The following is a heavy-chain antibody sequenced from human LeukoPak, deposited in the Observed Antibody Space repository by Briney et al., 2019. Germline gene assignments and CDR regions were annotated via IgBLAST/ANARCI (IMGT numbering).Heavy chain of an antibody. Sequence: GGSLRLSCAASGFTFSSYSMNWVRQAPGKGLEWVSAISGSGGSTYYADSVKGRFTISRDNSKNTLYLQMNSLRAEDTAVYYCAHYYDSSGYAFDIWGQGTMVTVSS. J-gene: IGHJ3*02. CDR1: GFTFSSYS. CDR3: AHYYDSSGYAFDI. D-gene: IGHD3-22*01. V-gene: IGHV3-23*01. CDR2: ISGSGGST.